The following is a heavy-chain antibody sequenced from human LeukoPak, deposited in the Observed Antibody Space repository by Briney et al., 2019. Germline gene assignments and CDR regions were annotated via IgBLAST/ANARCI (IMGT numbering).Heavy chain of an antibody. CDR1: GVSISSSSYY. J-gene: IGHJ3*02. CDR2: IYYSGST. Sequence: PSETLSLTCTVSGVSISSSSYYWGWIRQPPGKGLEWIGSIYYSGSTYYNPSLKSRVTISVDTSKNQFSLKLSSVTAADTAVYYCARTQQVLSGRAGAFDIWGQGTMVTVSS. CDR3: ARTQQVLSGRAGAFDI. V-gene: IGHV4-39*07. D-gene: IGHD6-19*01.